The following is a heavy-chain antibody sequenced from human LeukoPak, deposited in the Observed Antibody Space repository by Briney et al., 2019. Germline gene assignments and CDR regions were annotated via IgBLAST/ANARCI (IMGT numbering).Heavy chain of an antibody. J-gene: IGHJ4*02. CDR3: ARSSGKLKDY. CDR2: IYYSGST. V-gene: IGHV4-34*01. Sequence: SETLSLTCAVYGGSFNGYYWTWIRQPPGKGLEWIGSIYYSGSTYYNPSLKSRVTISVDTSKNQFSLKLSSVTAADTAVYYCARSSGKLKDYWGQGTLVTVSS. D-gene: IGHD3-10*01. CDR1: GGSFNGYY.